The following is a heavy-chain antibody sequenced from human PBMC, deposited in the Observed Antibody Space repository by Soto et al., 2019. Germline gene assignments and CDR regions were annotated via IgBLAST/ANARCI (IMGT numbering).Heavy chain of an antibody. Sequence: SGTLSLTCTVSGHSMSNTDYFWGWIRQTPWSDLQWIGSLFYTGHTYYNPSLLSRVTISADTSKNQFFLRLTSVTAADTAMYYCTRALLKSLDYWGQGTLVTVS. CDR3: TRALLKSLDY. V-gene: IGHV4-39*01. J-gene: IGHJ4*02. CDR2: LFYTGHT. D-gene: IGHD3-9*01. CDR1: GHSMSNTDYF.